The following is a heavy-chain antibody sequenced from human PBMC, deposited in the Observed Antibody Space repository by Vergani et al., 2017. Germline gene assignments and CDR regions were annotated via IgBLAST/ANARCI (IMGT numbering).Heavy chain of an antibody. CDR2: INPSGGST. CDR3: ARAPGYCSGGSCYQMN. Sequence: QVQLVQSGAEVKKPGASVKVSCKASGYTFTSYYIHWVRQAPGLGLEWMGLINPSGGSTSYAQKFQGRVTMTRDTSTSTVYMELSSLRSDDTAVYYCARAPGYCSGGSCYQMNWGQGTLVTVSS. J-gene: IGHJ4*02. CDR1: GYTFTSYY. D-gene: IGHD2-15*01. V-gene: IGHV1-46*01.